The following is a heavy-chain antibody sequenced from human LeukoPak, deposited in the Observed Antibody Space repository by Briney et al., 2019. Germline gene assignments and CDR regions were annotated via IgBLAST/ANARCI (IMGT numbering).Heavy chain of an antibody. V-gene: IGHV3-11*04. J-gene: IGHJ4*02. CDR3: ARGDTIAAAGFPFDY. Sequence: GGSLRLSCAASGFIFSDYYTNWIRQAPGKGLEWISYISSSGDTIYYADSVQGRFTISRDNVRNSVYLQLNSLRAEDTAVYYCARGDTIAAAGFPFDYWGQGTLVTVSS. CDR2: ISSSGDTI. CDR1: GFIFSDYY. D-gene: IGHD6-13*01.